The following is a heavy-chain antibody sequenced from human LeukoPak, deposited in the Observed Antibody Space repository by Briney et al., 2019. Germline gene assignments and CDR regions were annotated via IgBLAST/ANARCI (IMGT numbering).Heavy chain of an antibody. Sequence: PGGSLRLSCAASGFTFSDYYMSWIRQAPGKGLEWVSYISSSGSTIYCADSVKGRFTISRDNAKNSLYLQMNSLRAEDTAVYYCARSARYYDFWSGYLAPLDYWGQGTLVTVSS. CDR2: ISSSGSTI. J-gene: IGHJ4*02. V-gene: IGHV3-11*01. D-gene: IGHD3-3*01. CDR3: ARSARYYDFWSGYLAPLDY. CDR1: GFTFSDYY.